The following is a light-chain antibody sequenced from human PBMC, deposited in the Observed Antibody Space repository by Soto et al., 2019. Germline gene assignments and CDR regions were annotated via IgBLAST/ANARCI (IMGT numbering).Light chain of an antibody. V-gene: IGKV1-39*01. CDR1: QSISTY. Sequence: DIQMTQSPSSLSASVVDRVTITCRASQSISTYLNWYQQKPGKAPKLLIYAASNLQSGVPSRFSGGGSGTDFTLTISSLQPEDCADYYCQQSYNTPRTFGQGTKVEI. CDR3: QQSYNTPRT. CDR2: AAS. J-gene: IGKJ1*01.